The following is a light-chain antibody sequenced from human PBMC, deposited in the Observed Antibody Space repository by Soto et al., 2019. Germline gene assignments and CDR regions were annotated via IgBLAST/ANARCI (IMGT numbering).Light chain of an antibody. J-gene: IGLJ2*01. CDR1: SSNIGTKT. V-gene: IGLV1-44*01. Sequence: QSVLTQPPSASGTPGQRVTISCSGSSSNIGTKTVNWYQQLPGTAPKLLIYSNNQRPSGVPDRFSGSKSGTSASLASTGLQSADEGDFYCAAWDDSLYGVVFGGGTQLTVL. CDR2: SNN. CDR3: AAWDDSLYGVV.